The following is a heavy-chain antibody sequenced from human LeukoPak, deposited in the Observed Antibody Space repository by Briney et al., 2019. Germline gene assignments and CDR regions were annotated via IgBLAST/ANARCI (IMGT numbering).Heavy chain of an antibody. CDR3: ARGGVAGYDY. CDR1: GFTFSRYW. CDR2: INPDGSTT. D-gene: IGHD6-19*01. J-gene: IGHJ4*02. Sequence: GGSLRLSCAASGFTFSRYWIHWVRQGPGKGLEWVSRINPDGSTTTYADSVKGRFTISRDNSKNTLYLQMNSLRAEDTAVYYCARGGVAGYDYWGQGTLVTVSS. V-gene: IGHV3-74*01.